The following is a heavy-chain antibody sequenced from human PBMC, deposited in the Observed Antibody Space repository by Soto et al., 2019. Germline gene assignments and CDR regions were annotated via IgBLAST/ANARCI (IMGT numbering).Heavy chain of an antibody. CDR3: ARDEGFTTVGSHFNY. CDR1: GGSISSGDYH. V-gene: IGHV4-30-4*01. D-gene: IGHD4-17*01. CDR2: IYYSGRT. J-gene: IGHJ4*02. Sequence: PSETLSLTCTVSGGSISSGDYHWTWIRQPPGKGLEYIGYIYYSGRTYSNPSLKSRVTMSVDTSKNQFSLKLISVTVADTALYYCARDEGFTTVGSHFNYWGQGTLVTVSS.